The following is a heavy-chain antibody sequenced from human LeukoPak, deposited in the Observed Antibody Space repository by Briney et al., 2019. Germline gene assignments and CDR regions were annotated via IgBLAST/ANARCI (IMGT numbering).Heavy chain of an antibody. CDR2: IYHSGST. CDR3: ARHGSISVAGFY. D-gene: IGHD6-19*01. Sequence: SETLSLTCAVSGYSISSGYYWGWVRQTPGKGLEWIGSIYHSGSTYYNPSLKSRVTISVDTSKNQFSLKLSSVTAADTAVYYCARHGSISVAGFYWGQGTLVTVSS. V-gene: IGHV4-38-2*01. CDR1: GYSISSGYY. J-gene: IGHJ4*02.